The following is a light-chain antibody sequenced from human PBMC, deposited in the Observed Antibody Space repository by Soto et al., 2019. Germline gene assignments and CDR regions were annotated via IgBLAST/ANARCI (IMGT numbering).Light chain of an antibody. Sequence: EIVLTQSPATLSLSPGEGATLSCRASQSIGTYLAWYQHKPGQAPRLLIFDAYNRATGIPARFSGSGSGTDFTLTISSLEPEDFAVYYCQQRSNWPRAFGGGTKVEIK. CDR2: DAY. CDR3: QQRSNWPRA. CDR1: QSIGTY. J-gene: IGKJ4*01. V-gene: IGKV3-11*01.